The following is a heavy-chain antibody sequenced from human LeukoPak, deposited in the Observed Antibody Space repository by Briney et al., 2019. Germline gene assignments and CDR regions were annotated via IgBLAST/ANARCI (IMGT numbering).Heavy chain of an antibody. CDR2: VKGNGRTT. Sequence: PAGSLRLSCPASGLTFSDLWMHWVRQPPGKGLVWVALVKGNGRTTIYADSVKGRFTISRDNAKDTLYLQMNSLRADDSGVYYCATGHSYGYDYWGQGVLVTVSS. J-gene: IGHJ4*02. D-gene: IGHD5-18*01. V-gene: IGHV3-74*01. CDR1: GLTFSDLW. CDR3: ATGHSYGYDY.